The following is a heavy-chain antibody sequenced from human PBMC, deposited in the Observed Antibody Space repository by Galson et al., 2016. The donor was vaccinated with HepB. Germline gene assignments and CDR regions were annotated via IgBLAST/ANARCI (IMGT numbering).Heavy chain of an antibody. J-gene: IGHJ4*01. CDR1: GFSFKDFY. D-gene: IGHD3-10*01. Sequence: SLRLSCAASGFSFKDFYMTWVRQAPGKGLEWISYISHTTGPTDYADSVKGRFTISRDNAKNSVYLEMNSLRVEGTAVYYCVRADLLRFGELSVPFDNWGHGTLVTVSS. V-gene: IGHV3-11*05. CDR3: VRADLLRFGELSVPFDN. CDR2: ISHTTGPT.